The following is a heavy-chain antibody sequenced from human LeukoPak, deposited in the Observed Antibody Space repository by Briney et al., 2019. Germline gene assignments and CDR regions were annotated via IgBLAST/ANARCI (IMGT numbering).Heavy chain of an antibody. V-gene: IGHV4-59*06. CDR3: ARDILTGPYYYYYGMDV. J-gene: IGHJ6*02. Sequence: PSETLSLTCTVSGGSFSTYYWSWIRQPPGKGLEWIGYIYYSGSTYYNPSLKSRVTISVDTSKNQFSLKLSSVTAADTAVYYCARDILTGPYYYYYGMDVWGQGTTVTVSS. CDR1: GGSFSTYY. CDR2: IYYSGST. D-gene: IGHD3-9*01.